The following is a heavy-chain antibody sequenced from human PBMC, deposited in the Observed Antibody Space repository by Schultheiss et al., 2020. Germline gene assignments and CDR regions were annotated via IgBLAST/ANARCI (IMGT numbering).Heavy chain of an antibody. CDR1: GVTFSSYG. V-gene: IGHV3-NL1*01. CDR3: ARTYYDFWSGYYQNGMDV. D-gene: IGHD3-3*01. Sequence: GGSLRLSCAASGVTFSSYGMHWVRQAPGKGLEWVAVIYSGGPTYYADSVKGRFTISRDNSKNTLYLQMNSLRAEDTAVYYCARTYYDFWSGYYQNGMDVWGQGTTVTVSS. CDR2: IYSGGPT. J-gene: IGHJ6*02.